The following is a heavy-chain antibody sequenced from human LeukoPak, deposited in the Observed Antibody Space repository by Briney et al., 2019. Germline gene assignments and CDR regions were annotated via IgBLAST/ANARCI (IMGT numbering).Heavy chain of an antibody. CDR2: IYHSGST. Sequence: KPSQTLSLTCAVSGGSISSGGYSWSWIRQPPGKGPEWIGYIYHSGSTYYNPSLKSRVTISVDRSKNQFSLKLSSVTAADTAVYYCARYCDDSSGYYPTPPFDYWGQGTLVTVSS. CDR1: GGSISSGGYS. J-gene: IGHJ4*02. V-gene: IGHV4-30-2*01. CDR3: ARYCDDSSGYYPTPPFDY. D-gene: IGHD3-22*01.